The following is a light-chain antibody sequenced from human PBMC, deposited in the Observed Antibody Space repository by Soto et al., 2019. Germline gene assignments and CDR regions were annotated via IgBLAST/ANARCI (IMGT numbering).Light chain of an antibody. CDR3: QSYNTARPT. CDR2: AAS. J-gene: IGKJ5*01. Sequence: DIVMAQSPLSLPVTPGEPASISCRSSHSLLHSNGYNYLAWYQQKPGKPPQLLIYAASTLQSGVPSRFSGSGSGTDFTLTISGLQPEDLATYYCQSYNTARPTFGQGTRPE. V-gene: IGKV2-28*01. CDR1: HSLLHSNGYNY.